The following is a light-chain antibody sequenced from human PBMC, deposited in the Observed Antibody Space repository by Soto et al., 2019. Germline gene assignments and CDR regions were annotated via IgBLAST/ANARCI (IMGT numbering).Light chain of an antibody. CDR3: QSYDSSLSVSYV. CDR2: GNK. J-gene: IGLJ1*01. CDR1: SSNIGAGYD. Sequence: QSVLTQPPSVSGAPGQRVTISCTGSSSNIGAGYDVHWYQQRPGTAPKLLIYGNKNRPSGVPDRFSGSKSGTSASLAITGLQAEDAADYYCQSYDSSLSVSYVFGTGTKLTVL. V-gene: IGLV1-40*01.